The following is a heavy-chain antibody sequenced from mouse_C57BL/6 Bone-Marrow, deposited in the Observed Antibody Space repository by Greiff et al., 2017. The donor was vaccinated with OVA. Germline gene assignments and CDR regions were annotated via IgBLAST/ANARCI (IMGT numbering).Heavy chain of an antibody. CDR3: AREGGFDV. Sequence: QVQLQQSGAELVRPGTSVKVSCEASGYAFTNYLIEWVKQRPGQGLEWIGVINPGSGGTNYNEKFKGKATLTADKSSSTAYMQLSSLTSEDSAVYFCAREGGFDVWGTGTTVTVSS. CDR1: GYAFTNYL. CDR2: INPGSGGT. V-gene: IGHV1-54*01. J-gene: IGHJ1*03.